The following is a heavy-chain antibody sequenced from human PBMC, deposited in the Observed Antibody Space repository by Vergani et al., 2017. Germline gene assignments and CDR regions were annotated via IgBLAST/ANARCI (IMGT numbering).Heavy chain of an antibody. J-gene: IGHJ1*01. CDR2: ISYVGTQK. Sequence: QVHLVESGGGVVQPGRSLRLSCVVPGFTSSYYGMHWVRPAPGKGLEWVAVISYVGTQKYYADSVKGRFTISRDNSQSTLYLQMNSLRTEDTAVYYCATKRCGTPVCQIGYFREWGQGTLVTVSS. CDR3: ATKRCGTPVCQIGYFRE. V-gene: IGHV3-30*03. D-gene: IGHD1-1*01. CDR1: GFTSSYYG.